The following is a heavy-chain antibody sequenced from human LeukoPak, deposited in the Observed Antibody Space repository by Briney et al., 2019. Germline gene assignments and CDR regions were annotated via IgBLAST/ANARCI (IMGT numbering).Heavy chain of an antibody. J-gene: IGHJ4*02. V-gene: IGHV4-34*01. CDR3: ARGRGVTWIQLWLQLDY. Sequence: PSETLSLTRAVYGGSFSGYYWSWIRQPPGKGLEWIGEINHSGSTNYNPSLKSRVTISVDTSKNQFSLKLSSVTAADTAVYYCARGRGVTWIQLWLQLDYWGQGTLVTVSS. CDR2: INHSGST. CDR1: GGSFSGYY. D-gene: IGHD5-18*01.